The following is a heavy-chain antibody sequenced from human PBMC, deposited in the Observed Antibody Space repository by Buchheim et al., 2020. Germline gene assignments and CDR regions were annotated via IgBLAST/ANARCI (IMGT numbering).Heavy chain of an antibody. CDR2: ISSSGSTI. CDR1: GFTFSSYE. CDR3: ARLYYYDSSGYYLPDYYGMDV. Sequence: EVQLVESGGGLVQPGGSLRLSCAASGFTFSSYEMNWVRQAPGKGLEWVSYISSSGSTIYYADSVKGRFTISRDNAKNSRYLQMNSLRAEDTAVYYCARLYYYDSSGYYLPDYYGMDVWGQGTT. V-gene: IGHV3-48*03. D-gene: IGHD3-22*01. J-gene: IGHJ6*02.